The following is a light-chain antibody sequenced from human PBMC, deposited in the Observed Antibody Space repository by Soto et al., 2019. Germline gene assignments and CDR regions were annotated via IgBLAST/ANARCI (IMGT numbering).Light chain of an antibody. V-gene: IGLV2-14*01. J-gene: IGLJ1*01. CDR1: SSDVGTYNY. CDR2: EVS. CDR3: SSYRSSSTLDYV. Sequence: QSVLTQPASVSGSPGQSITISCTGTSSDVGTYNYVSWYQQHPGKAPKLMIYEVSNRPSGISNRFSGSKSGNTASLTISGLQAEDEADYYCSSYRSSSTLDYVFGTGTKLTVL.